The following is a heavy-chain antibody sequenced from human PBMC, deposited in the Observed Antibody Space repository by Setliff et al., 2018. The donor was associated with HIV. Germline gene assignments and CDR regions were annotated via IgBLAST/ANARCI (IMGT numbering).Heavy chain of an antibody. CDR3: ARRKRYFVPFDY. V-gene: IGHV4-39*01. D-gene: IGHD3-9*01. CDR1: GGSISSSSYY. J-gene: IGHJ4*02. Sequence: SETLSLTCTVSGGSISSSSYYWGWIRQPPGKGLEWIGSIYYSGSTYYNPSLKSRVTISVDTSKNQFSLKLSSVTAADTAVHYCARRKRYFVPFDYWGQGTLVTVSS. CDR2: IYYSGST.